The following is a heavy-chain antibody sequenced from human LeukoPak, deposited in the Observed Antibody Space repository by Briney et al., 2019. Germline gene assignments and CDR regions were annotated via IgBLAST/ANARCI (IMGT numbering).Heavy chain of an antibody. V-gene: IGHV4-59*08. CDR1: GGSISSYY. Sequence: SETLSLTCTVSGGSISSYYWSWIRQPPGKGLEWVGYIYYSGSTNYNPSLKSRVTISVDTSKNQFSLKLSSVTAADRAVYYCARQGSYSNYYDSRVDYWGQGTLVTVSS. CDR2: IYYSGST. CDR3: ARQGSYSNYYDSRVDY. J-gene: IGHJ4*02. D-gene: IGHD3-22*01.